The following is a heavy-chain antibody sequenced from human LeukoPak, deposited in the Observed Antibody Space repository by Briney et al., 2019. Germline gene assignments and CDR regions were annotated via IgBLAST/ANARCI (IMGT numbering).Heavy chain of an antibody. J-gene: IGHJ4*02. Sequence: GGSLRLSCAASGLTFSNYTMNWVRQAPGKGLEWISYISSSGSTIFYAGSVKGRFTISRDNAKNSLYLQMNSLRAEDTAVYYCARVPTFIVGAPFDYWGQGTLVTVSS. CDR1: GLTFSNYT. CDR3: ARVPTFIVGAPFDY. CDR2: ISSSGSTI. V-gene: IGHV3-48*01. D-gene: IGHD1-26*01.